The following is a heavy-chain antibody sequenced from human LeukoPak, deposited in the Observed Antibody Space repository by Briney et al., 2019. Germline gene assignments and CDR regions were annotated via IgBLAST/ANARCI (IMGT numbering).Heavy chain of an antibody. CDR1: GFTFSSYG. CDR3: ARDGPYRDGYLGY. Sequence: GGSLRLSCAASGFTFSSYGMSWVRQAPGKGLEWVSAISGSGGSTYYADSVKGRFTISRDNAKNTLYLQMNSLRAEDTAVYYCARDGPYRDGYLGYWGQGTLVTVSS. CDR2: ISGSGGST. D-gene: IGHD5-24*01. J-gene: IGHJ4*02. V-gene: IGHV3-23*01.